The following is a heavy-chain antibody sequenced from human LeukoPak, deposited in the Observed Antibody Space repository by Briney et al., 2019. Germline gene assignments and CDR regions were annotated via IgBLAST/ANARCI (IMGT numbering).Heavy chain of an antibody. CDR2: IYYSGST. J-gene: IGHJ6*02. V-gene: IGHV4-59*01. CDR3: ARSVSSTSFYYYYYGMDV. CDR1: GGSISSYY. Sequence: SETLSLTCTVSGGSISSYYWSWIRQPPGKGLEWIGYIYYSGSTNYNPSLKSRVTISVDTSKNQFSLKLSSVTAVDTAVYYCARSVSSTSFYYYYYGMDVWGQGTTVTVSS. D-gene: IGHD2-2*01.